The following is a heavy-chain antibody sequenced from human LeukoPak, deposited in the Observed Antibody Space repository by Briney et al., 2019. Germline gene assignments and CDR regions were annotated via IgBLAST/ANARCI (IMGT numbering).Heavy chain of an antibody. V-gene: IGHV1-8*01. D-gene: IGHD2-15*01. J-gene: IGHJ1*01. Sequence: ASVKVSCKASGYTFTSYDINWVRQATGQGLEWMGWMNPNSGNTGYAQRFQGRVSLTRNTSINTAYMELRSPRSEDTAVYYCARALQPYWGQGTLVTVSS. CDR2: MNPNSGNT. CDR3: ARALQPY. CDR1: GYTFTSYD.